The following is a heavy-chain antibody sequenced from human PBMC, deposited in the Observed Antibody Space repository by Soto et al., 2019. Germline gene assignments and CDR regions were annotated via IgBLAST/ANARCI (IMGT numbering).Heavy chain of an antibody. J-gene: IGHJ6*02. V-gene: IGHV4-31*03. CDR3: ARGYSGSYYYYYAMDV. Sequence: SETLSLTCTVSGGSISSGGYYWIWIRHHPWKRLEWIGYIYYSGSTYYNPSLKSRVTISVDTSKNQFSLKLSSVTAADTAVYYCARGYSGSYYYYYAMDVWGQGTTVTVSS. CDR1: GGSISSGGYY. D-gene: IGHD1-26*01. CDR2: IYYSGST.